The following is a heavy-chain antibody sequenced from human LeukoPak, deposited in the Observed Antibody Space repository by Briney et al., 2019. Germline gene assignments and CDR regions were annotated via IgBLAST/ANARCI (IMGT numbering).Heavy chain of an antibody. Sequence: PGGSLRLSCAASGFTFSSYAMHWVRQAPGKGLEWVAVISYDGSNKYYADSVKGRFTISRDNSKNTLYLQMNSLRAEDTAVYYCARGQTYYYDSSGYDFDYWGQGTLVTVSS. V-gene: IGHV3-30-3*01. CDR3: ARGQTYYYDSSGYDFDY. CDR2: ISYDGSNK. CDR1: GFTFSSYA. J-gene: IGHJ4*02. D-gene: IGHD3-22*01.